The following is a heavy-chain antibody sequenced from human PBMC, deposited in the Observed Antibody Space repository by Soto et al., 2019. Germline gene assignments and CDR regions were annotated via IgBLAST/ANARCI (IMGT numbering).Heavy chain of an antibody. Sequence: EVQLVESGGGLVKPGGSLRLSCAASGFTFSNAWMNWVRQAPGKGLEWVGRIKSKTDGGTTDYAAPVKGRFTISRDDAKNTLYLQMNSLKTEDTAVYYCTTVKDYDFWSGYANYYGMDVWGQGTTVTVSS. V-gene: IGHV3-15*07. J-gene: IGHJ6*02. CDR1: GFTFSNAW. CDR2: IKSKTDGGTT. D-gene: IGHD3-3*01. CDR3: TTVKDYDFWSGYANYYGMDV.